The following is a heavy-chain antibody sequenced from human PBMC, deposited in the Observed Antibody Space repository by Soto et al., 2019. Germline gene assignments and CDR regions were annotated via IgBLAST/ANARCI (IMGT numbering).Heavy chain of an antibody. D-gene: IGHD2-15*01. CDR1: GGTFSSYV. CDR2: IIPIFGTA. Sequence: QVQLVQSGAEVKKPGSSVKVSCKASGGTFSSYVISWVRQAPGQGLEWMGGIIPIFGTANYAQKFQGRVTITADESTSTAYMELSSLRSEDTAVYYCARVVTVVKSFHYWYFDLWGRGTLVTVSS. J-gene: IGHJ2*01. CDR3: ARVVTVVKSFHYWYFDL. V-gene: IGHV1-69*12.